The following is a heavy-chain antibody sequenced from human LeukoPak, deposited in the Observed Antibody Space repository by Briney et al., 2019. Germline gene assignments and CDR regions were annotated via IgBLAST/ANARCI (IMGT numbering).Heavy chain of an antibody. CDR2: IYPGDSDT. Sequence: GESLKISCQYSGYTFTTYWITCVRQMPGKGLEWMGIIYPGDSDTRYSPSFQGQVTISADKSISTAYLQWSSLKASDTAMYYCAEYRGAKAGYSYHGMDVWGQGTAVTVSS. J-gene: IGHJ6*02. D-gene: IGHD4/OR15-4a*01. CDR1: GYTFTTYW. V-gene: IGHV5-51*01. CDR3: AEYRGAKAGYSYHGMDV.